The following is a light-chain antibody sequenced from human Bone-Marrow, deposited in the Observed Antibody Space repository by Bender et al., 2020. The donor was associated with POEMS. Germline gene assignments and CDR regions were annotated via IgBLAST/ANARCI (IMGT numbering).Light chain of an antibody. CDR3: QVWDGDSDHVV. CDR1: NLATKG. J-gene: IGLJ2*01. V-gene: IGLV3-21*03. CDR2: DDD. Sequence: SYVLVQPPSVSVAPGNTATITCAGKNLATKGVHWYQQKAAQAPVLVLFDDDDRPSGIPERFSGFNSGSTATLTIARVDAGDEADYYCQVWDGDSDHVVFGGGTKL.